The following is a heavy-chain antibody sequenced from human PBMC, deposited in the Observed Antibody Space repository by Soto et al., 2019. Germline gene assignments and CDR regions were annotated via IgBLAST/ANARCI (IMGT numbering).Heavy chain of an antibody. CDR3: AKGKGEQWLVRGFDP. CDR1: GFTFDDYA. Sequence: EVQLVESGGGLVQPGRSLRLSCAASGFTFDDYAMHWVRQAPGKGLEWVSGISWNSGSIGYADSVKGRFTISRDNAKNSLYLQMNSLRAEDTALYYCAKGKGEQWLVRGFDPWGQGTLVTVSS. V-gene: IGHV3-9*01. CDR2: ISWNSGSI. J-gene: IGHJ5*02. D-gene: IGHD6-19*01.